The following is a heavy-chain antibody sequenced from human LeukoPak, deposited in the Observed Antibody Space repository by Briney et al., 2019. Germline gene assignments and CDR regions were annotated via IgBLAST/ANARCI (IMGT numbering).Heavy chain of an antibody. CDR3: VSFYETY. D-gene: IGHD2/OR15-2a*01. Sequence: GGSLRLSCAASGFTFSSYWMHWVRQAPGKGLVWVSRINSDGSWTSYADSVKGRFTISKDNAKSTVYLQMNSLRAEDTAVYYCVSFYETYWGRGTLVTVSS. V-gene: IGHV3-74*01. CDR2: INSDGSWT. J-gene: IGHJ4*02. CDR1: GFTFSSYW.